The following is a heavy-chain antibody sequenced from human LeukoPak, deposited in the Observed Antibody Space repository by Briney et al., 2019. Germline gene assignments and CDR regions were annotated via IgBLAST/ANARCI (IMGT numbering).Heavy chain of an antibody. CDR2: IYPGDSDT. CDR1: EYSFTNYL. Sequence: GESLKISCKGSEYSFTNYLIGWVRQTPGKGLEWMGIIYPGDSDTRYSPSFQGQVTISADKSISTAYLQWSSLKASDTAMYYCARRDSSGYYYFDYWGQGTLVTVSS. D-gene: IGHD3-22*01. CDR3: ARRDSSGYYYFDY. J-gene: IGHJ4*02. V-gene: IGHV5-51*01.